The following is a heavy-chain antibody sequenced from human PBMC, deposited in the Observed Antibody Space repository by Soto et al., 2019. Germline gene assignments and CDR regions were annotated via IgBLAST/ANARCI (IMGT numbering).Heavy chain of an antibody. CDR1: GFTFSSYS. J-gene: IGHJ4*02. D-gene: IGHD3-22*01. CDR3: ARDTPTKYYYDSSGYYSTFDY. CDR2: ISSSSSYI. Sequence: GALRLSCAASGFTFSSYSMNWVRQAPGKGLEWVSSISSSSSYIYYADSVKGRFTISRDNAKNSLYLQMNSLRAEDTAVYYCARDTPTKYYYDSSGYYSTFDYWGQGTLVTVSS. V-gene: IGHV3-21*01.